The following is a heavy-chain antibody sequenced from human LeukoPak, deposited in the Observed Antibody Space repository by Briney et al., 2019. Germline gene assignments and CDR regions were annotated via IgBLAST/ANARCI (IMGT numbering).Heavy chain of an antibody. Sequence: SETLSLTCAVYGGSFSGYYWSWIRQPPGKGLEWIGEINHSGSTNYNPSLKSRVTISVDTSKNQFSLKLSSATAADTAVYYCARVSPPEYSSSSAEDYWGQGTLVTVSS. CDR1: GGSFSGYY. V-gene: IGHV4-34*01. CDR3: ARVSPPEYSSSSAEDY. CDR2: INHSGST. D-gene: IGHD6-6*01. J-gene: IGHJ4*02.